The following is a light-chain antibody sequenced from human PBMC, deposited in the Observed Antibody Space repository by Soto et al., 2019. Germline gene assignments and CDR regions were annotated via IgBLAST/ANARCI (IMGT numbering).Light chain of an antibody. CDR3: QAWDSSTAVV. V-gene: IGLV3-1*01. CDR2: QDS. CDR1: KLGDKY. J-gene: IGLJ2*01. Sequence: SYELTQPPSVSVSPGQTASITCSGDKLGDKYACWYQQKPGQSPVLVIYQDSSRPSGIPERFSGSNSGNTATLTISGTQAMEEADYYCQAWDSSTAVVFGGGTKLTVL.